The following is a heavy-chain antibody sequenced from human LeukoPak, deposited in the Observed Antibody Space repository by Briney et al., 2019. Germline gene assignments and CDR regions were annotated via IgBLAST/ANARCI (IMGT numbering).Heavy chain of an antibody. CDR1: GFPFSDYA. V-gene: IGHV3-23*01. D-gene: IGHD1-26*01. Sequence: PGGSLRLSCTASGFPFSDYAMSWVRQAPGKGLEWVSVTTGSGITTYYADSVKGRFIISRDNSKNTLSLQMDSLRGEDTGVYYCAKHSVGATVGWDAFDIWGQGTLVTVSS. CDR2: TTGSGITT. CDR3: AKHSVGATVGWDAFDI. J-gene: IGHJ3*02.